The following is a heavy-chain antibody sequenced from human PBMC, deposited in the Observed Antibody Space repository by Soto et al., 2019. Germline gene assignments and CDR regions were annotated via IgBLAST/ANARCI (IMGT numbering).Heavy chain of an antibody. CDR3: ARERYGYGY. CDR2: IKQDGSEK. J-gene: IGHJ4*02. CDR1: GFMFSSYL. V-gene: IGHV3-7*05. D-gene: IGHD5-18*01. Sequence: GGSLRLSCAASGFMFSSYLMSWVRQAPGKGLEWVANIKQDGSEKYYVDSVKGRFTISRDNAKNSLYLQMNSLRAEDTAVYYCARERYGYGYWGQGTLVTVSS.